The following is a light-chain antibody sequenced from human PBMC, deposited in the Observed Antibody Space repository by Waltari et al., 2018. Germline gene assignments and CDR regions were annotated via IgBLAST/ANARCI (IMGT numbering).Light chain of an antibody. V-gene: IGKV3-20*01. J-gene: IGKJ2*01. CDR1: QSLTKRY. CDR3: QQYGSSVLYT. CDR2: GAS. Sequence: VLTQSPGTLSLSPGERATLSCRASQSLTKRYLAWYQQKPGQAPRLLIYGASSRAAGIPDRFSGSGSGTDFTLTISILEPEDFAVYYCQQYGSSVLYTFDQGTKLEIK.